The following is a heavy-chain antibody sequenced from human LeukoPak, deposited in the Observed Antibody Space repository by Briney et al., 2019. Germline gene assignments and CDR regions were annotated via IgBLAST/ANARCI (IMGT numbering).Heavy chain of an antibody. CDR1: GGSISSYY. CDR3: ARGAWNYGGNWFDP. Sequence: SETLSLTCTVSGGSISSYYWSWIRQPAGKGLEWIGRIYTSGSTNYNPSLKSRVTMSVDTFKNQFSLKLSSVTAADTAVYYCARGAWNYGGNWFDPWGQGTLVTVSS. J-gene: IGHJ5*02. D-gene: IGHD1-7*01. V-gene: IGHV4-4*07. CDR2: IYTSGST.